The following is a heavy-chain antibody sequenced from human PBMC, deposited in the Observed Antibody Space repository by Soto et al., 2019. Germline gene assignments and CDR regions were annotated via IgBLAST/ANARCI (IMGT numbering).Heavy chain of an antibody. Sequence: ASVKVSCKASGYTFTGYYMHWVRQAPGQGLEWMGWINPNSGGTNYAQKFQGRVTMTRDTSISTAYMELSRLRSDDTAVYYCARDLRRRSGWYNWFDTWGQGTLVTVSS. D-gene: IGHD6-19*01. CDR2: INPNSGGT. CDR3: ARDLRRRSGWYNWFDT. V-gene: IGHV1-2*02. CDR1: GYTFTGYY. J-gene: IGHJ5*02.